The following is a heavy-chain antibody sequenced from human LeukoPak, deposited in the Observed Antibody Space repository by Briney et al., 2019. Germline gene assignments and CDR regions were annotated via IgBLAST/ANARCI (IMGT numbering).Heavy chain of an antibody. V-gene: IGHV3-23*01. J-gene: IGHJ4*02. Sequence: PGGSLRLSCAASGFTFSSYAMSWVRQAPGKGLEWVSAISGSGGSTYYADSVRGRFTISRDNSENTLYLQMNSLRAEDTAVYYCAKDRDGYNEFDYWGQGTLVTVSS. CDR1: GFTFSSYA. CDR3: AKDRDGYNEFDY. CDR2: ISGSGGST. D-gene: IGHD5-24*01.